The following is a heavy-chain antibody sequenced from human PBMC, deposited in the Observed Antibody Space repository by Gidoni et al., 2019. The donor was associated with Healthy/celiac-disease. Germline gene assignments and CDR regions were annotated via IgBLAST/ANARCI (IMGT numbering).Heavy chain of an antibody. CDR3: AKVDGPFDY. CDR2: ISYDGSNK. V-gene: IGHV3-30*18. CDR1: GFTFSSYG. Sequence: QGQRVDSGGAVVKPGRSLRLSWAAAGFTFSSYGMHWVRQAPGKGLEWVAVISYDGSNKYYADSVKGRLTISRDNSKNTLYLQMNSLRAEDTAVYYCAKVDGPFDYWGQGTLVTVSS. J-gene: IGHJ4*02.